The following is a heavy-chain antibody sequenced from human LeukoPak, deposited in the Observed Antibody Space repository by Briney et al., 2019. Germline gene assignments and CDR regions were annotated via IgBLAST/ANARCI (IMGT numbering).Heavy chain of an antibody. CDR3: ARIYYYDSSGQDAFDI. D-gene: IGHD3-22*01. CDR1: GGSISSSSYY. CDR2: IYYSGST. J-gene: IGHJ3*02. Sequence: SETLSLTCTVSGGSISSSSYYWGWIRQPPGKGREWIGSIYYSGSTYYNPSLKSRVTISVDTSKNQFSLKLSSVTAADTAVYYCARIYYYDSSGQDAFDIWGQGTMVTVSS. V-gene: IGHV4-39*01.